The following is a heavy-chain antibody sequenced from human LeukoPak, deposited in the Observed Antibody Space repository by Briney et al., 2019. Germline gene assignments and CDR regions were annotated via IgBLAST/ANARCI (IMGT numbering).Heavy chain of an antibody. D-gene: IGHD3/OR15-3a*01. CDR3: AHTISYYDFWTARGAFDI. Sequence: SGPTLVKPTQTLTLTCTFSGFSLTTSGVGVGWIRQPPGKALEWLALIYWSDDKRYSPSLKSRLTITKDTSKFQVVLTMTNMDPVDTATYSCAHTISYYDFWTARGAFDIWGQGTMVTVSS. CDR1: GFSLTTSGVG. V-gene: IGHV2-5*01. J-gene: IGHJ3*02. CDR2: IYWSDDK.